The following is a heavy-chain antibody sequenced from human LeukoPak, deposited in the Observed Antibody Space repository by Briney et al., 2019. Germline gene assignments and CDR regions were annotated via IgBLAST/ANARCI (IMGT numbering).Heavy chain of an antibody. Sequence: PGGSLRLSCAASGFTFSSYGMHWVRQAPGKGLEWVAVIWYDGSSKYYADSVKGRFTISRDNSKNTLYLQMNSLRAEDTAVYYCARGNYDSYYYGMDVWGQGTTVTVSS. D-gene: IGHD3-22*01. J-gene: IGHJ6*02. V-gene: IGHV3-33*01. CDR1: GFTFSSYG. CDR2: IWYDGSSK. CDR3: ARGNYDSYYYGMDV.